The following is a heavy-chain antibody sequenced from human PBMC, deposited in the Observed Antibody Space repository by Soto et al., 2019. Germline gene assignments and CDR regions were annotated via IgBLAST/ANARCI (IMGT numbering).Heavy chain of an antibody. CDR3: ARNRTKRHMVRGRYYYHYGMDV. CDR1: GGSISSGGYY. CDR2: IYYSGST. J-gene: IGHJ6*02. Sequence: PSETLSLTCTVSGGSISSGGYYWSWIRQHPGKGLEWIGYIYYSGSTYYNPSLKSRVTISVDTSKNQFSLKLSSVTAADTAVYYCARNRTKRHMVRGRYYYHYGMDVWGQGTTVTVSS. D-gene: IGHD3-10*01. V-gene: IGHV4-31*03.